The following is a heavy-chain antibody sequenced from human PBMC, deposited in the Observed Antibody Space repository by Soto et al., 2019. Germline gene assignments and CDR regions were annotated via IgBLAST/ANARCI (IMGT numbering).Heavy chain of an antibody. CDR1: GYTFTSYD. J-gene: IGHJ6*02. CDR2: MNPNSGNT. V-gene: IGHV1-8*01. D-gene: IGHD6-13*01. CDR3: ARRGYSSSWYYYYYYGMDV. Sequence: QVQLVQSGAEVKKPGASVKVSCKASGYTFTSYDINWVRQATGQGLEWMGWMNPNSGNTGYAQKFQGRVTITRNTPITTAYMELSSLRSEDTAVYYCARRGYSSSWYYYYYYGMDVWGQGTTVTVSS.